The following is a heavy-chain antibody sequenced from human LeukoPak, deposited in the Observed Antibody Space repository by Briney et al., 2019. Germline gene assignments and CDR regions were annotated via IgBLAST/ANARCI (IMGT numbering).Heavy chain of an antibody. D-gene: IGHD3-10*01. V-gene: IGHV3-11*01. Sequence: GGPLRLSCAACGFTYCDYHIRGPPAAPGGGGGGVSYFSRCGSTIYYADSVKGRFTITRDNAENSLYLQMISLRAEDAAVYYCARHEYGSVSYYKGAFDIWGQGTMVTVSS. CDR3: ARHEYGSVSYYKGAFDI. CDR1: GFTYCDYH. J-gene: IGHJ3*02. CDR2: FSRCGSTI.